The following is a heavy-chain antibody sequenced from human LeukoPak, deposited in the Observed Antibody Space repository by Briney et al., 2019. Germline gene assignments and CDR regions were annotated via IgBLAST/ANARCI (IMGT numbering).Heavy chain of an antibody. D-gene: IGHD3-22*01. CDR1: GGSISSSSYY. CDR2: IYYSGST. V-gene: IGHV4-39*01. J-gene: IGHJ5*02. CDR3: ARSITMIVVVINGFDP. Sequence: ASETLSLTCTVSGGSISSSSYYWGWIRQPPGKGLEWIGSIYYSGSTYYNPSLKSRVTISVDTSKNQFSLKLSSVTAADTAVYYCARSITMIVVVINGFDPWGQGTLVTFSS.